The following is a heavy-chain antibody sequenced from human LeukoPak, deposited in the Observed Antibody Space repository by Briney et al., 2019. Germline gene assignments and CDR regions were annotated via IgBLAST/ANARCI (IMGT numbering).Heavy chain of an antibody. V-gene: IGHV1-2*02. J-gene: IGHJ4*02. D-gene: IGHD5-12*01. CDR1: GYTFTGCY. CDR3: ARLGGGNSGYDSDY. Sequence: ASVKVSCKASGYTFTGCYMHWVRQAPGQGLEWMGWINPNSGGTNYAQKFQGRVTMTRDTSISTAYMELSRLRSDDTAVYYCARLGGGNSGYDSDYWGQGTLVTVSS. CDR2: INPNSGGT.